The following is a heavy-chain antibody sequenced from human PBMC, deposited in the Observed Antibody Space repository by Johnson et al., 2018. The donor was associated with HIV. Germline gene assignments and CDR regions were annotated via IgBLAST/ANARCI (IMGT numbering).Heavy chain of an antibody. Sequence: VESGGGLVQPGGSLRLSCVASGLTFSSYGMSWVRQAPGKGPEWVSGISGSGGSTYYADSVKGRFTISRDNSKSTLFLQMNSLRAEDTAAYYCAKDGGRLRTDAFDIWGQGTMVTVSS. V-gene: IGHV3-23*04. D-gene: IGHD2-15*01. CDR1: GLTFSSYG. CDR3: AKDGGRLRTDAFDI. J-gene: IGHJ3*02. CDR2: ISGSGGST.